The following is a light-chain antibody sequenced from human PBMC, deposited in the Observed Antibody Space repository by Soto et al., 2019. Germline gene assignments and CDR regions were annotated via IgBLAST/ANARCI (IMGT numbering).Light chain of an antibody. CDR2: GAS. Sequence: IGMPPSPGTLAVSPGERAPLSCRASQTIDNNLAWYQQRPGQAPRLLIYGASTRATGIPARFSGSGSGTEFTLIISSLQSEDSAVYYCQQYNRWLWTFGQGTKVDI. CDR1: QTIDNN. V-gene: IGKV3-15*01. CDR3: QQYNRWLWT. J-gene: IGKJ1*01.